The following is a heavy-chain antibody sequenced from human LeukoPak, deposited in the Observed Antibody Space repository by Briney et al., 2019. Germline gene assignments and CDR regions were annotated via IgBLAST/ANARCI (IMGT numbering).Heavy chain of an antibody. Sequence: SETLSLTCTVSGGSISSGSYYWSWIRQPAGKGLEWIGRIYTSGSTNYNPSLKSRVTISVDTSKNQFSLKLSSVTAADTAVYYCARLRVGYSYGYDWGQGTLVTVSS. CDR2: IYTSGST. CDR1: GGSISSGSYY. V-gene: IGHV4-61*02. D-gene: IGHD5-18*01. CDR3: ARLRVGYSYGYD. J-gene: IGHJ4*02.